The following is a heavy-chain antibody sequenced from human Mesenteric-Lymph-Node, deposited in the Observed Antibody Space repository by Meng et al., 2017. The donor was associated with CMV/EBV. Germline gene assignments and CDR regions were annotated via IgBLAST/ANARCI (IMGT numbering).Heavy chain of an antibody. J-gene: IGHJ6*01. CDR1: GDSVSSNSAA. CDR3: ASQGQRDTYHDFWSGPTFYYYYGMDV. CDR2: TYYRSKWYN. V-gene: IGHV6-1*01. D-gene: IGHD3-3*01. Sequence: SETLSLTCAISGDSVSSNSAAWNWIRQSPSRGLEWLGRTYYRSKWYNDYAVSVKSRITINPDTSKNQFSLRLSSVTAADTAVYYCASQGQRDTYHDFWSGPTFYYYYGMDVRGQGTTVTVSS.